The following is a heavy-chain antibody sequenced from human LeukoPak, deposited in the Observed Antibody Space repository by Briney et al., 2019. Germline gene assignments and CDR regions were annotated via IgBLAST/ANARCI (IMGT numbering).Heavy chain of an antibody. CDR3: AKVRWDNSGWYYLDS. D-gene: IGHD6-19*01. CDR2: ISYDGRNE. Sequence: GGSLRLSCAASGFTFNSYTMNWVRQAPGKGLEWVAVISYDGRNEYYGDSVKGRFSVSRDNSKSTLYLQVDSLRPDDTAIYYCAKVRWDNSGWYYLDSWGQGTLVTVSS. J-gene: IGHJ4*02. CDR1: GFTFNSYT. V-gene: IGHV3-30*18.